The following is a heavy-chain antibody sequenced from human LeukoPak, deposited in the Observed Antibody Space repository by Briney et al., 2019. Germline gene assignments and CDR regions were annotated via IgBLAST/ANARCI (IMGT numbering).Heavy chain of an antibody. D-gene: IGHD3-10*01. J-gene: IGHJ6*02. Sequence: LRLSCAASGFTFDDYAMHWVRQALGKGLEWVSGISWNSCSIGYADSVKGRFTISRDNAKNSLYLQMNSLRAEDTALYYCAKQEGSMVRGVYYYYGMDVWGQGTTVTVSS. CDR1: GFTFDDYA. CDR2: ISWNSCSI. V-gene: IGHV3-9*01. CDR3: AKQEGSMVRGVYYYYGMDV.